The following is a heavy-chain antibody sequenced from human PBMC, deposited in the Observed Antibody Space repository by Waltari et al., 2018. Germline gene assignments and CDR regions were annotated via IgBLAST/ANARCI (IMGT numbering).Heavy chain of an antibody. CDR3: SRGGDADKAGGI. V-gene: IGHV4-34*01. Sequence: QVQLQQWGAGLLKPAETLSLPCAVYGGSFSNYYWSWIRQPPGMGLEWIGEIQPSGTAYYNASLKSRVSISVDTSNNQFSLRLSSVTAADTAEYYCSRGGDADKAGGIWGQGTLVTVSS. CDR1: GGSFSNYY. J-gene: IGHJ4*02. D-gene: IGHD3-3*01. CDR2: IQPSGTA.